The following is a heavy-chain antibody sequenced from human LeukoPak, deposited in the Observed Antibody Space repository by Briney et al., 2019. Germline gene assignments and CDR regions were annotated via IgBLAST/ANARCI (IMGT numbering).Heavy chain of an antibody. D-gene: IGHD1-7*01. Sequence: SRTLSLTCTVSGGAINSDYWSWIRQPPGKGLDWIGYIHYSGNTNYNPSLKSRVIISIDSSKSQFSLKLRSVTAADTAVYYCAKVGTVLDGGSWGQGTLVTVSS. CDR1: GGAINSDY. J-gene: IGHJ5*02. CDR3: AKVGTVLDGGS. V-gene: IGHV4-59*01. CDR2: IHYSGNT.